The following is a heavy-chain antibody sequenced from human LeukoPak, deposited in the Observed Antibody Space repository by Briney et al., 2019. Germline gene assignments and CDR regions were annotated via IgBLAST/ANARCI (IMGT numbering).Heavy chain of an antibody. J-gene: IGHJ4*02. V-gene: IGHV1-18*01. CDR2: ISAYNGNT. D-gene: IGHD2-2*01. Sequence: ASVKVSCKASGYTFTNYGISWVRQAPGQGLEWMGWISAYNGNTVYAQKVQGRVTMTTDTSTSTAYMELRSLRSDDTAVYYCARDTPYQPLHNDYWGQRTLVTVSS. CDR3: ARDTPYQPLHNDY. CDR1: GYTFTNYG.